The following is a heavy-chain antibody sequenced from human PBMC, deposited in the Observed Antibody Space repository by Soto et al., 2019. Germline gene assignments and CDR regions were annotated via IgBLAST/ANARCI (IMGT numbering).Heavy chain of an antibody. V-gene: IGHV4-59*01. CDR1: GDSISSYY. Sequence: PSETLSLTCTVSGDSISSYYWSWTRQSPGKGLEWIGNIYYSGSTSYNPSLKSRLTVSVDTSKNQFSLKLSSVTAADTAVYYCARDGGRYYAMDVWGQGTTVTVS. CDR2: IYYSGST. J-gene: IGHJ6*02. CDR3: ARDGGRYYAMDV. D-gene: IGHD3-3*01.